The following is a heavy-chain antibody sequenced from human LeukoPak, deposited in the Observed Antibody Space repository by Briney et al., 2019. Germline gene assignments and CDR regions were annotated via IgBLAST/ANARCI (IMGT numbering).Heavy chain of an antibody. CDR2: ISWNSGSI. D-gene: IGHD1-26*01. CDR3: AKDTKWDPTYYFDY. V-gene: IGHV3-9*03. J-gene: IGHJ4*02. Sequence: PARSLRLSCAASGFTFDDYAMHWVRQAAGKGLEWVSGISWNSGSIGYADSVKGRFTISRDNAKNSLYLQMNSLRAEDMALYYCAKDTKWDPTYYFDYWGQGTLVTVSS. CDR1: GFTFDDYA.